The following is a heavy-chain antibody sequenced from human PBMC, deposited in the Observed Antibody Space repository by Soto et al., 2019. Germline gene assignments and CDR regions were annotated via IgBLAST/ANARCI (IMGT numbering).Heavy chain of an antibody. Sequence: PSETVSLTCTVSGSSISSYYWSWIRQPPGKGLEWIGYIYYSGSTNYNPSLKSRLTISLDTSKNQFSLKLNSVTAADTAVYYCASAGGSPAAALDLDYWGPGTLVTVSS. J-gene: IGHJ4*02. CDR2: IYYSGST. D-gene: IGHD6-13*01. CDR1: GSSISSYY. CDR3: ASAGGSPAAALDLDY. V-gene: IGHV4-59*08.